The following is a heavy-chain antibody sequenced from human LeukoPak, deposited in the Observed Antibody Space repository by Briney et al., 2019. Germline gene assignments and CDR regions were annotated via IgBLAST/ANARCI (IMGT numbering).Heavy chain of an antibody. CDR3: ARGYYYDSSGPFDY. D-gene: IGHD3-22*01. V-gene: IGHV3-9*01. CDR1: GFTFDDYA. CDR2: ISWNSGSI. J-gene: IGHJ4*02. Sequence: GGSLRLSCAASGFTFDDYAMHWVRQAPGKGLEWVSGISWNSGSIGYADSVKGRFTISRDNAKNSLYLQMNSLRAEDTAVYYCARGYYYDSSGPFDYWGQGTLVTVSS.